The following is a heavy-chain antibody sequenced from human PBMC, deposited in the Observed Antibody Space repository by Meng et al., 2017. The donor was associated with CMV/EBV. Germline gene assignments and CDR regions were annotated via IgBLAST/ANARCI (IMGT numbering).Heavy chain of an antibody. CDR2: ISYDGSNK. CDR3: ARDRGGALITIFGVVIIDGMDV. V-gene: IGHV3-30*04. CDR1: GFTFSSYA. D-gene: IGHD3-3*01. J-gene: IGHJ6*02. Sequence: GESLKISCAASGFTFSSYAMHWVRQAPGKGLEWVAVISYDGSNKYYADSVKGRFTISRDNSKNTPYLQMNSLRAEDTAVYYCARDRGGALITIFGVVIIDGMDVWGQGTTVTVSS.